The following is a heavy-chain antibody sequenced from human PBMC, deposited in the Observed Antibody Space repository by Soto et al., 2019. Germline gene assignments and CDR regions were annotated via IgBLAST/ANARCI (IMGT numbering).Heavy chain of an antibody. CDR1: GFSFRNYW. Sequence: EVQLVESGGGLVQSGGSLRLTCAASGFSFRNYWMHWVRQAPGKGLVWVSRISDYGRGNYADSVEGRFTISRGDAKSELYLPISSVRLEDTAVYYCARGGLETFDYLGQGDLVTVSS. J-gene: IGHJ4*02. CDR3: ARGGLETFDY. D-gene: IGHD1-1*01. V-gene: IGHV3-74*01. CDR2: ISDYGRG.